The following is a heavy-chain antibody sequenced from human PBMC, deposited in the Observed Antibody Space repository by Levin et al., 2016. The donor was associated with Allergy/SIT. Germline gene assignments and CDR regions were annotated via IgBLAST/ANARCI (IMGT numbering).Heavy chain of an antibody. Sequence: GGSLRLSCAASGFTFSSYWMHWVRQAPGKGLEWVSAISGSGGSTYYADSVKGRFTISRDNSKNTLYLQMNSLRAEDTAVYYCARDDLNGAAGPGCFDYWGQGTLVTVSS. CDR2: ISGSGGST. V-gene: IGHV3-23*01. CDR1: GFTFSSYW. J-gene: IGHJ4*02. CDR3: ARDDLNGAAGPGCFDY. D-gene: IGHD6-13*01.